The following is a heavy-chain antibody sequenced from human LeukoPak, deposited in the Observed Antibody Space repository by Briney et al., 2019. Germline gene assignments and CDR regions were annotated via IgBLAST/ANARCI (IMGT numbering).Heavy chain of an antibody. CDR2: IRYDGSTK. D-gene: IGHD4-17*01. CDR3: AALHTGTFVDY. CDR1: GFSFSGYG. Sequence: GGSLRLSYAASGFSFSGYGMHWVRQVPGKGPERVAFIRYDGSTKFYTDSVKGRFAISRDNCKNTLSLQMNSLRTEDTAVHYCAALHTGTFVDYWGQGTLVTVSS. V-gene: IGHV3-30*02. J-gene: IGHJ4*02.